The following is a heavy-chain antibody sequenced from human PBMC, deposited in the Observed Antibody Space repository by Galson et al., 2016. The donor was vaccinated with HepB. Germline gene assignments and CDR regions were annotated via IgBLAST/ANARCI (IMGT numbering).Heavy chain of an antibody. Sequence: SLRLSCAASGFTFSDYAMHWVRQAPGKGLEWVSGLSWNSGRIAYADSMKGRFTISRDNAKSSLYPQMNSLRAEDTAFYYCAKDMRRRQPNYSSSSGFDSWGQGTLVTVSS. D-gene: IGHD6-6*01. CDR3: AKDMRRRQPNYSSSSGFDS. J-gene: IGHJ4*02. CDR1: GFTFSDYA. V-gene: IGHV3-9*01. CDR2: LSWNSGRI.